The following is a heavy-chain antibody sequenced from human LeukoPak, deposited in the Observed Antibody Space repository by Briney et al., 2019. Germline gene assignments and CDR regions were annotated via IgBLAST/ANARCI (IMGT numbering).Heavy chain of an antibody. J-gene: IGHJ4*02. CDR3: ARAPQGYCSSTSCYGGFDY. CDR2: IYYSGST. Sequence: GSLRLSCAASGFTFSSYTMNWVRQPPGKGLEWIGSIYYSGSTYYNPSLKSRVTISVDTSKNQFSLKLSSVTAADTAVYYCARAPQGYCSSTSCYGGFDYWGQGTLVTVSS. D-gene: IGHD2-2*01. V-gene: IGHV4-39*07. CDR1: GFTFSSYT.